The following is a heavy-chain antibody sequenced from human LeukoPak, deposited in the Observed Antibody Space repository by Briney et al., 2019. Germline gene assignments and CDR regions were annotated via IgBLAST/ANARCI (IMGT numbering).Heavy chain of an antibody. CDR3: AISSSSQTGGAFDI. Sequence: ASVKVSCKASGYTFTSYGISWVRQAPGQGLEWMGGIIPIFGTANYAQKFQGRVTITADESTSTAYMELSSLRSEDTAVYYCAISSSSQTGGAFDIWGQGTMVTVSS. J-gene: IGHJ3*02. D-gene: IGHD6-13*01. CDR2: IIPIFGTA. V-gene: IGHV1-69*13. CDR1: GYTFTSYG.